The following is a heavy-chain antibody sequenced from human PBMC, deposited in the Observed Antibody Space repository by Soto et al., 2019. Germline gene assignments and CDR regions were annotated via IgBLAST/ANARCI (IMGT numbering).Heavy chain of an antibody. CDR2: MNPNSGNT. J-gene: IGHJ6*02. CDR3: ARGFFTDAYDFWSGYFPSYYHYGMDV. CDR1: GYTFTSYD. Sequence: ASVKVSCKASGYTFTSYDINWVRQATGQGLEWMGWMNPNSGNTGYAQKFQGRVTMTRNTSISTAYMELSSLRSEDTAVYYCARGFFTDAYDFWSGYFPSYYHYGMDVWGQGTTVTVSS. V-gene: IGHV1-8*01. D-gene: IGHD3-3*01.